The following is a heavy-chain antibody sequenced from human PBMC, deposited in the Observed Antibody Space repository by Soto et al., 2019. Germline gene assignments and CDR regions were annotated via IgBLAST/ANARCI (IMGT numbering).Heavy chain of an antibody. Sequence: SETLSLTCAVYGGSFSGYYWSWIRQPPGKGLEWIGEINHSGSTNYNPSLKGRVTISVDTSKNQFSLKLSSVTAADTAVYYCARVLRGSYYYYSYYMDVWGKGTTVTVSS. CDR1: GGSFSGYY. CDR2: INHSGST. CDR3: ARVLRGSYYYYSYYMDV. V-gene: IGHV4-34*01. D-gene: IGHD1-26*01. J-gene: IGHJ6*03.